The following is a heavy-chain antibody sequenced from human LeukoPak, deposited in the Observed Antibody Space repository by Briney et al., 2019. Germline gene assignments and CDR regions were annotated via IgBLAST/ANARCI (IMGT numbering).Heavy chain of an antibody. J-gene: IGHJ5*02. D-gene: IGHD6-13*01. CDR3: AREPGIAAAEYNWFDP. V-gene: IGHV4-61*02. Sequence: SQTLSLTCTVSGGSISSGSYYWSWIRQPAGKGLEWIGRIYTSGSTNYNPSLKSRVTISVDTSKNQFSLKLSSVTAADTAVYYCAREPGIAAAEYNWFDPWGQGTLVTVSS. CDR1: GGSISSGSYY. CDR2: IYTSGST.